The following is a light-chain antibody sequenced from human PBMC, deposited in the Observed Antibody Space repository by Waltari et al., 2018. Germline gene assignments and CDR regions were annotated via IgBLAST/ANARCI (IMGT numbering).Light chain of an antibody. CDR3: QVWDANTDPGV. V-gene: IGLV3-21*01. CDR2: YDN. CDR1: NIESKS. Sequence: SYVLTQPPSVSVAPGETARITCGGNNIESKSLHLYRQRPGQAPLVVISYDNDRAAGIPERFSGSNSGNTATLTISRVEAGDEADYYCQVWDANTDPGVFGTGTEVTVL. J-gene: IGLJ1*01.